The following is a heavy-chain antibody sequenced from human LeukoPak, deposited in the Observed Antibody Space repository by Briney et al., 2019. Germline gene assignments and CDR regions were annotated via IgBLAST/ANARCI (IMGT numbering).Heavy chain of an antibody. Sequence: GSVKVSCKASGYTFTGYYMHWVRQAPGQGLEWMGWINPNSGGTNYAQKFQGWVTMTRDTSISTAYMELSRLRSEDTAVYYCARGPFMGTMVRGNWFDPWGQGNLVTVSS. CDR2: INPNSGGT. CDR3: ARGPFMGTMVRGNWFDP. V-gene: IGHV1-2*04. D-gene: IGHD3-10*01. J-gene: IGHJ5*02. CDR1: GYTFTGYY.